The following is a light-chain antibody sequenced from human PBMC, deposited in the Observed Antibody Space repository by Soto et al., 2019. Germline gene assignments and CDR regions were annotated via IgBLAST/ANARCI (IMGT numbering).Light chain of an antibody. V-gene: IGKV3-11*01. Sequence: EIVLTQSPATLSLSPGERATLSCRASQSVSSSLGWYQQIPGQAPRLLIYDASNRATGIPARFSGSGSVTDFTLTISSLEPEDFAVYYCQQRSNWPRTFAQGTKLEIK. CDR2: DAS. CDR3: QQRSNWPRT. CDR1: QSVSSS. J-gene: IGKJ2*01.